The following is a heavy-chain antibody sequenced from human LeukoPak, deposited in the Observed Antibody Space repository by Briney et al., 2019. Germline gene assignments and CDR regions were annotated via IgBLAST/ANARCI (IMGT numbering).Heavy chain of an antibody. Sequence: GESLKISCKGSGYSFPSYWITWVRQMPGKGLEWMGRIDPSDSYTNYSPSFQGHVTISADKSISTAYLQWSSLKASDTAMYYCARPGSGTIGIDYWGQGTWSPSPQ. J-gene: IGHJ4*02. CDR1: GYSFPSYW. CDR2: IDPSDSYT. V-gene: IGHV5-10-1*01. D-gene: IGHD3-10*01. CDR3: ARPGSGTIGIDY.